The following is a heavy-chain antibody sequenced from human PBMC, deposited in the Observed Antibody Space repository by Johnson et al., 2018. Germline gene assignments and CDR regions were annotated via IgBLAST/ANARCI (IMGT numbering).Heavy chain of an antibody. V-gene: IGHV3-23*04. J-gene: IGHJ1*01. CDR3: ARGADPYCGGDCCFQY. D-gene: IGHD2-21*02. CDR2: IRGTGGNT. Sequence: VQLVESGGGLVQXGGSXRLXCAASGFTFSSYAINWVRQTPGKGLEWVSAIRGTGGNTYYADSVNGRFSISRDNSKNTVYLQRKPLRAEDTAVYYCARGADPYCGGDCCFQYWGQGTLVTVSS. CDR1: GFTFSSYA.